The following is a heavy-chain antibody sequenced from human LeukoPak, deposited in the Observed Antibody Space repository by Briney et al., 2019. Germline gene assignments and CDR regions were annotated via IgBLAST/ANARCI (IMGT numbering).Heavy chain of an antibody. CDR3: AKDPPRGSGDAFDI. CDR1: GFSFSNYA. Sequence: GGSLRLSCAASGFSFSNYAMTWVRQAPGKGLEWVSSISGSGSSTYYADSVKGRFTISRDNSRNTPYLQMDSLRAEDSAVYYCAKDPPRGSGDAFDIWGQGTRVTVS. J-gene: IGHJ3*02. V-gene: IGHV3-23*01. D-gene: IGHD2-15*01. CDR2: ISGSGSST.